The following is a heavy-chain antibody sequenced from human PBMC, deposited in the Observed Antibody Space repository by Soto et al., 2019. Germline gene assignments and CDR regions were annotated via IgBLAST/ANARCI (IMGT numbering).Heavy chain of an antibody. V-gene: IGHV4-39*01. CDR3: ARHYSSGSRNWFDP. CDR2: IYYSGST. Sequence: SETLSLTCSVSGGSINSSSYFWSWVRQPPGKGLEWIGSIYYSGSTYYNPSLRSRVTISVDTSKNQFSLKLSSVTAADTAVFYCARHYSSGSRNWFDPWGQGXLVTVYS. D-gene: IGHD6-19*01. J-gene: IGHJ5*02. CDR1: GGSINSSSYF.